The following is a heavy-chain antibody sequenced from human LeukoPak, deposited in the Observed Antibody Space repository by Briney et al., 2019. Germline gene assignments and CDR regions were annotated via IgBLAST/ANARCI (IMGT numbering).Heavy chain of an antibody. J-gene: IGHJ6*03. D-gene: IGHD3-3*01. CDR1: GFTFNNYA. CDR2: ISGSGGTT. V-gene: IGHV3-23*01. CDR3: AKGSVGSDLGYYYYMDV. Sequence: GGSLRLSCAASGFTFNNYAMSWVRQAPGKGLEWVSLISGSGGTTHSADSVKGRFTISRDNSKNTLYLQMNSLRAEDTAVYYCAKGSVGSDLGYYYYMDVWGKGTTVTVSS.